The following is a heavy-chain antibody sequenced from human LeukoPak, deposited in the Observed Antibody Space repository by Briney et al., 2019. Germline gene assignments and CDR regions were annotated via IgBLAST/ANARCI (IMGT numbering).Heavy chain of an antibody. D-gene: IGHD3-10*01. V-gene: IGHV4-4*07. Sequence: SENLSLTCTVSGGSISGDYWSWIRQPAGKGLEWIGRIYTSGSTNYNPSLKSRVTMSVDTSKNQFSLKLTSVTAADTAVYYCTRQVRDGQNYYGSGSYYKVPRYFDLWGRGTLVTVSS. CDR3: TRQVRDGQNYYGSGSYYKVPRYFDL. J-gene: IGHJ2*01. CDR1: GGSISGDY. CDR2: IYTSGST.